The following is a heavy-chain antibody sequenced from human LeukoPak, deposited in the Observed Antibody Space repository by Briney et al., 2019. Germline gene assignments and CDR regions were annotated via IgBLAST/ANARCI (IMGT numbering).Heavy chain of an antibody. D-gene: IGHD4-23*01. CDR3: ARALPVVTPGPMAFDI. Sequence: SETLSLTCTVSGGSISSSSYYWGWIRQPPGKGLEWIGSIYYSGSTYYNPSLKSRVTISVDTSKNQFSLKLSSVTAADTAVYYCARALPVVTPGPMAFDIWGQGTMVTVSS. CDR1: GGSISSSSYY. CDR2: IYYSGST. J-gene: IGHJ3*02. V-gene: IGHV4-39*07.